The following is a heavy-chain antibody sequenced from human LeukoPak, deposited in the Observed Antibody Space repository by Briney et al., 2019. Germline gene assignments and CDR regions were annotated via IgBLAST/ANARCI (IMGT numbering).Heavy chain of an antibody. CDR1: GCTFTSYD. CDR2: MNPYSDNT. D-gene: IGHD3-22*01. CDR3: ATAGITMIVVAPDAFDI. V-gene: IGHV1-8*01. J-gene: IGHJ3*02. Sequence: ASVKVSCKTSGCTFTSYDINWVRQAPGQGLEWMAWMNPYSDNTGYLQKFRGRLTMTRDISIGTAYMELSSLGSEDTAVYYCATAGITMIVVAPDAFDIWGQGTMVTVSS.